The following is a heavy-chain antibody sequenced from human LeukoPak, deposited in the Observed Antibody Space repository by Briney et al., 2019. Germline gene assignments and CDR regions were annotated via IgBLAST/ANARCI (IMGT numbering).Heavy chain of an antibody. CDR1: GYSISSAFY. CDR2: IHYIGGT. V-gene: IGHV4-38-2*01. Sequence: SETLSLTRAVSGYSISSAFYWGWIRQPPGKGLEWIGAIHYIGGTPYNPPLRSRVTTSLDTSKNQFSLKLRSVTAADTAVYYCARGFRGDNFDYWGQGTLVTVSS. J-gene: IGHJ4*02. CDR3: ARGFRGDNFDY. D-gene: IGHD7-27*01.